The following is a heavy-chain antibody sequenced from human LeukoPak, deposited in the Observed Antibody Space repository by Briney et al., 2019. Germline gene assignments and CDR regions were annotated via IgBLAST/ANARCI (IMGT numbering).Heavy chain of an antibody. D-gene: IGHD6-19*01. J-gene: IGHJ4*02. CDR2: ISWNSGSI. CDR3: AKAPGYSSGWLNYFDY. CDR1: GFTFDDYA. Sequence: PGGSLRLSCAASGFTFDDYAMHWVRHAPGKGLEWVSGISWNSGSIAYADSVKGRFTISRDNAKNSLYLQMNSLRAEDTALYYCAKAPGYSSGWLNYFDYWGQGTLVTVSS. V-gene: IGHV3-9*01.